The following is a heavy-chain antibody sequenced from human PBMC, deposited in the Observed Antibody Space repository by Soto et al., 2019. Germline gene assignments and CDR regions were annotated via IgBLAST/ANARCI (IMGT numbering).Heavy chain of an antibody. CDR3: ATSRRGSSSWYYFDY. D-gene: IGHD6-13*01. CDR1: GFTFSSYA. J-gene: IGHJ4*02. Sequence: EVQLLESGGGLVQPGGSLRLSCAASGFTFSSYAMSWVRQAPGKGLEWVPAISGSGGSTYYADSVKGRFTISRDNSKNTLYLQMNSLRAEDTAVYYCATSRRGSSSWYYFDYWGQGTLVTVSS. CDR2: ISGSGGST. V-gene: IGHV3-23*01.